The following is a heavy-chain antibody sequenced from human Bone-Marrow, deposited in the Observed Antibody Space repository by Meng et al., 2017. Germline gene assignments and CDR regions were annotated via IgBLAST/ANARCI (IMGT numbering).Heavy chain of an antibody. CDR3: ARVGGCSGGSCSHRLFDN. Sequence: QVQLQESGPGLVKPSQTLFPTCTASVGSISSGDYYWSRMHPPPGKGLEWIGYIYNSGSTYYNPSLKSRVTISVDTSKNQFSLKLNAVSAADTAVYFCARVGGCSGGSCSHRLFDNWGQGTLVTVSS. V-gene: IGHV4-30-4*01. J-gene: IGHJ4*02. D-gene: IGHD2-15*01. CDR2: IYNSGST. CDR1: VGSISSGDYY.